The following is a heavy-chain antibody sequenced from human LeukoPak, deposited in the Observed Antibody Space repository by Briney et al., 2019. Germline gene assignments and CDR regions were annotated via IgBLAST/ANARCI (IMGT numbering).Heavy chain of an antibody. CDR1: GGSISSSYYY. CDR2: IYYSGST. Sequence: SETLSLTCTVSGGSISSSYYYWGWIRQPPGKGLEWIGYIYYSGSTYYNPSLKSRITVSVDTSKNQFSLKLSSVTAADTAVYYCARDHDGAFDYWGQGILVTVSS. CDR3: ARDHDGAFDY. D-gene: IGHD3-16*01. J-gene: IGHJ4*02. V-gene: IGHV4-31*03.